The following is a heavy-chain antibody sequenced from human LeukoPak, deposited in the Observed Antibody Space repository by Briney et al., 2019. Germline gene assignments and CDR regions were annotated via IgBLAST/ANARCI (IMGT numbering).Heavy chain of an antibody. V-gene: IGHV4-34*01. J-gene: IGHJ4*02. CDR3: ARHATRGTTQIDY. D-gene: IGHD2-2*01. CDR1: GGSFSGYY. CDR2: IYYSGST. Sequence: SETLSLTCAVYGGSFSGYYWSWIRQPPGKGLEWIGSIYYSGSTYYNPSLKSRVTISVDTSKNQFSLKLSSVTAADTAVYYCARHATRGTTQIDYWGQGTLVTVSS.